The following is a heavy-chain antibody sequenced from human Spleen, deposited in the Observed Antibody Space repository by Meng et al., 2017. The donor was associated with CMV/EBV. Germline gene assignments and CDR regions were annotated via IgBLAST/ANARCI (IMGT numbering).Heavy chain of an antibody. Sequence: GGSLRLSCAASGFTFSDYYMSWIRQAPGKGLEWASYISSSGNTIYYADSVKGRFTISRDNAKNSLYLQMNSLRAEDTAVYYCARESRHYDILTGYYVVFLDVWGQGTTVTVSS. CDR3: ARESRHYDILTGYYVVFLDV. D-gene: IGHD3-9*01. V-gene: IGHV3-11*04. CDR2: ISSSGNTI. J-gene: IGHJ6*02. CDR1: GFTFSDYY.